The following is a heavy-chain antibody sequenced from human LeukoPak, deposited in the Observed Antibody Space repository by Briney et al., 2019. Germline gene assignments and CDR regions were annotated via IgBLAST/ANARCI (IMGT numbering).Heavy chain of an antibody. V-gene: IGHV4-4*07. CDR1: SGSINSYY. CDR2: IYTTGKT. J-gene: IGHJ4*02. CDR3: ARHGYTASHYFLDF. Sequence: SETLSLTCTVSSGSINSYYWGWVRQPAGRGLEWIGRIYTTGKTDYNPSFKSRLTMSVDTSKRQFSLNLTSVTAADTAIYFCARHGYTASHYFLDFWSQGTLVTVSS. D-gene: IGHD3-16*01.